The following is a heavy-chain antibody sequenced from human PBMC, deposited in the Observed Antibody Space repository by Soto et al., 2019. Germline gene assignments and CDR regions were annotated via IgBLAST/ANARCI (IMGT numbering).Heavy chain of an antibody. J-gene: IGHJ4*02. V-gene: IGHV4-59*01. Sequence: TLSLTCTVSGGSISSYYWSWIRQPPGKGLEWIGYIYYSGSTNYNPSLKSRVTISVDTSKNQFSLKLSSVTAADTAVYYCARGHGSGSIAARFDYWGQGTLVTAPQ. CDR1: GGSISSYY. D-gene: IGHD6-6*01. CDR3: ARGHGSGSIAARFDY. CDR2: IYYSGST.